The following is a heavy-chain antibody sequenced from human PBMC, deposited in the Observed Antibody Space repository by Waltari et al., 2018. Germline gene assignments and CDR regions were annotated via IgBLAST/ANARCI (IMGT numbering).Heavy chain of an antibody. CDR1: GGSISSHY. CDR2: IYYSGST. J-gene: IGHJ4*02. CDR3: ARVWGDSSGYYPFDY. V-gene: IGHV4-59*11. Sequence: QVQLQESGPGLVKPSETLSLTCTVSGGSISSHYWSWIRQPPGKGLEWIGYIYYSGSTNYTPSLKSRVTISVDTSKNQFSLKLSSVTAADTAVYYCARVWGDSSGYYPFDYWGQGTLVTVSS. D-gene: IGHD3-22*01.